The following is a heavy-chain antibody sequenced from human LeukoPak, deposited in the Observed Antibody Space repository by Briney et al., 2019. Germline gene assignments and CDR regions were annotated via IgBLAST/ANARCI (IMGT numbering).Heavy chain of an antibody. V-gene: IGHV3-21*01. D-gene: IGHD6-6*01. CDR1: GFTFSSYS. Sequence: GGSLRLSCAASGFTFSSYSMNWVRQSPGKGLEWVSSISSSSSYIYYADSVKGRFTISRDNAKNPLYLQMNSLRAEDTAVYYCAREQLVRRLDYFDYWGQGTLVTVSS. CDR2: ISSSSSYI. CDR3: AREQLVRRLDYFDY. J-gene: IGHJ4*02.